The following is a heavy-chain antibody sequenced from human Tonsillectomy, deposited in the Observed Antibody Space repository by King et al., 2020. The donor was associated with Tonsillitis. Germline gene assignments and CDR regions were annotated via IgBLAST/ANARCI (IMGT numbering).Heavy chain of an antibody. Sequence: VQLVESGAEVKKPGASVKFSCKTSGYSFSDYKINWVRQAPGQGLEWMGWVNPDSGGTNYALPFEDRVTMTRDTSTNTAYLELSSLKVDDTAVYFCARDTGGWRSLDYWGQGALVTVSS. J-gene: IGHJ4*02. CDR2: VNPDSGGT. V-gene: IGHV1-2*02. CDR3: ARDTGGWRSLDY. D-gene: IGHD6-19*01. CDR1: GYSFSDYK.